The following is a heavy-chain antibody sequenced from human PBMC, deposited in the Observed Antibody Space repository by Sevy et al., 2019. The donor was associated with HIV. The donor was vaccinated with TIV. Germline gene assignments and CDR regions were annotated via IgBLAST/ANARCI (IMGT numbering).Heavy chain of an antibody. CDR2: IYYSGST. V-gene: IGHV4-39*01. D-gene: IGHD6-13*01. CDR1: GGSISSSSYY. CDR3: ARSEVIGYSSSWSTPFIGGEVNFDY. J-gene: IGHJ4*01. Sequence: SETLSLTCTVSGGSISSSSYYWGWIRQPPGKGLEWIGSIYYSGSTYYNPSLKSRVTISVDTSKNQFSLKLSSVTAADTAVYYCARSEVIGYSSSWSTPFIGGEVNFDYWGQGTLVTVSS.